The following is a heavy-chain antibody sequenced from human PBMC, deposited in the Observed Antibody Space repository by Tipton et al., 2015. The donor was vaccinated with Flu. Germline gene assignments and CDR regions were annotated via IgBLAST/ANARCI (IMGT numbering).Heavy chain of an antibody. V-gene: IGHV6-1*01. CDR2: TYYRSKWYN. D-gene: IGHD6-19*01. CDR1: GDSVSSNSAA. CDR3: VGSGRYGDAFDI. Sequence: LVKPTQTLSLTCAISGDSVSSNSAAWNWIRQSPSRGLEWLGRTYYRSKWYNDYAVSVKSRITIDPDTSKNQFSLQLNSVTPEDTAVYYCVGSGRYGDAFDIWGQGTMVTVSS. J-gene: IGHJ3*02.